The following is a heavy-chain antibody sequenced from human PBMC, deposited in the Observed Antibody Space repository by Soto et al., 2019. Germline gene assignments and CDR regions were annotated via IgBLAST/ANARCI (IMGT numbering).Heavy chain of an antibody. CDR3: ARDFYDILTGPGGWFDP. J-gene: IGHJ5*02. CDR2: ISAYNGNT. CDR1: GYTFTSYG. V-gene: IGHV1-18*01. Sequence: ASVKVSCKASGYTFTSYGISWVRQAPGQGLEWMGWISAYNGNTNYAQKLQGRVTMTTDTSTSTAYMELRSLRSDDTAVYYCARDFYDILTGPGGWFDPWGQGTLVTVS. D-gene: IGHD3-9*01.